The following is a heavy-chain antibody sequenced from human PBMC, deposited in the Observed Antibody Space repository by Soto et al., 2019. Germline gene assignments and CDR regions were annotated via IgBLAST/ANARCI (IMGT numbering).Heavy chain of an antibody. J-gene: IGHJ3*02. CDR2: ISSSGSTI. D-gene: IGHD3-22*01. Sequence: GGSLRLSCAGSGFTFSSYEMNWVRQAPGKGLEWVSYISSSGSTIYYADSVKGRFTISRDNAKNSLYLQMNSLRAEDTAVYYCASLGVVVTDAFDIWGQGTMVTVSS. V-gene: IGHV3-48*03. CDR1: GFTFSSYE. CDR3: ASLGVVVTDAFDI.